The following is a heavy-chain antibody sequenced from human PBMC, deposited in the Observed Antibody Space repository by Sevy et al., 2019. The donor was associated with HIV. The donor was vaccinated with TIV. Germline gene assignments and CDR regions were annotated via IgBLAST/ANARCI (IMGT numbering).Heavy chain of an antibody. CDR3: ARDDCSNLSCHGSLLY. J-gene: IGHJ4*02. Sequence: ASVKVSCKASGYTFTSYAISWVRQAPGQGLEWMGWISTFNVNTNNEQKFQGRVTMTTDTSTSTAYMELRSLRSDDTAVYYCARDDCSNLSCHGSLLYWGQGTLVTVSS. CDR2: ISTFNVNT. V-gene: IGHV1-18*01. D-gene: IGHD2-2*01. CDR1: GYTFTSYA.